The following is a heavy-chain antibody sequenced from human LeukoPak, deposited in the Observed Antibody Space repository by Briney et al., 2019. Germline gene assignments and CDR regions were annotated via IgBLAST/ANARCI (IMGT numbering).Heavy chain of an antibody. CDR3: VRAAASRNFDY. Sequence: GSLRLSCAASGFTFSSFWMHWVRQPPGKGLVWVSRINSDGSSTNYADSVKGRFTFSRDNAKNTLYLQMNSLRAEDTAVYYCVRAAASRNFDYWGQGTLVTVSS. J-gene: IGHJ4*02. D-gene: IGHD6-13*01. CDR2: INSDGSST. CDR1: GFTFSSFW. V-gene: IGHV3-74*01.